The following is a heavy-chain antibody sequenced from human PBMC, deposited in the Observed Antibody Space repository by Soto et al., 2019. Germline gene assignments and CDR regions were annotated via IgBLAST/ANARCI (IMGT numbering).Heavy chain of an antibody. CDR1: GYTFTSYG. Sequence: GASVKVSCKASGYTFTSYGISWVRQAPGQGLEWMGWISAYNGNTNYAQKLQGRVTMTTDTSTSTAYMELRSLRSDDTAVYYCARTAGPDYYHGMDVWGQGTTVTDSS. D-gene: IGHD6-13*01. CDR3: ARTAGPDYYHGMDV. V-gene: IGHV1-18*04. CDR2: ISAYNGNT. J-gene: IGHJ6*02.